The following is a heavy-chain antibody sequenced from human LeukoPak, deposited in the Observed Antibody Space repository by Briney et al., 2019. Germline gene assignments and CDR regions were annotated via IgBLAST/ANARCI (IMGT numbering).Heavy chain of an antibody. V-gene: IGHV4-59*01. Sequence: PSETLSLTCTVSGGSISSYYWSWIRQPPGKGLEWIGYIYYSGSTNYNPSLKSRVTISVDTSKNQLSLKLSSVTAADTAVYYCARVVGPDYFDYWGQGTLVTVSS. CDR3: ARVVGPDYFDY. CDR1: GGSISSYY. CDR2: IYYSGST. J-gene: IGHJ4*02.